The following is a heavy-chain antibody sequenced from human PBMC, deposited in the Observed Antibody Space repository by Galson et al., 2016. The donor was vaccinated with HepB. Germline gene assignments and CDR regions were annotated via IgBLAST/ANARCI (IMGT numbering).Heavy chain of an antibody. CDR1: GGSISSGDYY. J-gene: IGHJ5*02. D-gene: IGHD4-17*01. V-gene: IGHV4-30-4*01. CDR3: ARQGSTVTPFPHPHYFDP. CDR2: MYNTGDT. Sequence: TLSLTCTVSGGSISSGDYYWTWIRQTPEKGLEWIGYMYNTGDTYYNPSLKSRVTISVDTSKNQFSLNLSSVTAADTAVFYCARQGSTVTPFPHPHYFDPWGQGTRVTGSS.